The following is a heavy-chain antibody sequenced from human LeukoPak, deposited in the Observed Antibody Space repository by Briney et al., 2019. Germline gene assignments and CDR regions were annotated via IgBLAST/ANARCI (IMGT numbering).Heavy chain of an antibody. D-gene: IGHD4-17*01. CDR1: GVSISSHY. J-gene: IGHJ3*02. Sequence: SETLSLTCTVSGVSISSHYWGWIRQPAGKGLEWIGHIYISGSTNYNPSLKSRVSMSVDTSEKQFSLNLNSVTAAHTAVYYCARLTETVMRTEWIWAFDIWGQGTLVTVSS. CDR3: ARLTETVMRTEWIWAFDI. V-gene: IGHV4-4*07. CDR2: IYISGST.